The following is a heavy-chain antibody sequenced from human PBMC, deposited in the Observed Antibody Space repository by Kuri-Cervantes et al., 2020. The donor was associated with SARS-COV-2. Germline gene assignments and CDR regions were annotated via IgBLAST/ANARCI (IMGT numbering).Heavy chain of an antibody. CDR1: GYTFTGYY. D-gene: IGHD2-21*01. J-gene: IGHJ5*02. Sequence: ASVKVSCKASGYTFTGYYMHWVRQAPGQGLEWMGWINPNSGGTNYAQKFQGRVTMTRDTSISTAYMELSRLRSDDTAVYYCARQDPPIVVVGRGWFDPWGQGTLVTVSS. CDR3: ARQDPPIVVVGRGWFDP. V-gene: IGHV1-2*02. CDR2: INPNSGGT.